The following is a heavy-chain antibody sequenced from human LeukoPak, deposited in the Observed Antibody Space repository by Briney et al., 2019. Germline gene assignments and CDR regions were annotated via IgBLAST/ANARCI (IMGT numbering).Heavy chain of an antibody. CDR1: GGTFSSYA. CDR3: ARSRELWEIFWPSHFDY. J-gene: IGHJ4*02. Sequence: GASVRVSCKASGGTFSSYAISWVRQAPGQGLEWMGGIIPIFGTANYAQKSQGRVTITADESTSTAYMELSSLRSEDTAVYYCARSRELWEIFWPSHFDYWGQGTLVTVSS. D-gene: IGHD1-26*01. V-gene: IGHV1-69*13. CDR2: IIPIFGTA.